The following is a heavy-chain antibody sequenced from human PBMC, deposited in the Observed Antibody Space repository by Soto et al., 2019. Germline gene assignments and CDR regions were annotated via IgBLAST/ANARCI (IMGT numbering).Heavy chain of an antibody. CDR3: ARGGRRSPGMDV. CDR1: NGSISSGGYY. J-gene: IGHJ6*02. V-gene: IGHV4-31*03. CDR2: IYYSGST. Sequence: LSLTCTVSNGSISSGGYYWSWLRQHPGKGLEWIGYIYYSGSTYYNPSLKSRVTISVDTSKNQFSLKLSSVTAADTAVYYCARGGRRSPGMDVWGQGTTVTVSS.